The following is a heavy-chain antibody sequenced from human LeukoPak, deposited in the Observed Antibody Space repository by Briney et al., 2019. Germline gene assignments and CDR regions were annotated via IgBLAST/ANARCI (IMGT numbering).Heavy chain of an antibody. Sequence: SETLSLTCTVSGGSISSYYWSWIRQPPGKGLEWIGRIYTSGNTNYHPSLKSRVTISVDTSKNQFSLKLSSVTAADTAVYYCAREGLNMVRGVIPKEAWGWFDPWGQGTLVTVSS. CDR3: AREGLNMVRGVIPKEAWGWFDP. J-gene: IGHJ5*02. V-gene: IGHV4-4*08. CDR1: GGSISSYY. D-gene: IGHD3-10*01. CDR2: IYTSGNT.